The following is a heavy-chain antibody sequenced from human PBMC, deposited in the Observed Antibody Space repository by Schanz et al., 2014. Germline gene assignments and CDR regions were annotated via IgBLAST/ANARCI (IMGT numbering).Heavy chain of an antibody. V-gene: IGHV3-30*09. Sequence: VQLVESGGGLVQPGGSLRLSCAASGVTVSSNYMSWVRQAPGKGLEWVALISYDGSNKYYADSVKGRFAISRENSKNTMFLQMSSLRPEDTAVYYCATGRAASNFGSEYFLYWGQGTLVTVSS. D-gene: IGHD6-13*01. J-gene: IGHJ1*01. CDR1: GVTVSSNY. CDR2: ISYDGSNK. CDR3: ATGRAASNFGSEYFLY.